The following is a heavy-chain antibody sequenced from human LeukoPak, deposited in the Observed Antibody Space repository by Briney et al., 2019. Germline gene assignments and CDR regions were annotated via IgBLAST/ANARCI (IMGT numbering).Heavy chain of an antibody. CDR3: ARWGSYRFDY. V-gene: IGHV4-59*01. Sequence: PSETPSLTCTVSGGSISSYYWSWIRQPPGKGLEWIGYIYYSGSTNYNPSLKSRVTISVDTSKNQFSLKLSSVTAADTAVYYCARWGSYRFDYWGQGTLVTVSS. CDR2: IYYSGST. J-gene: IGHJ4*02. D-gene: IGHD3-16*02. CDR1: GGSISSYY.